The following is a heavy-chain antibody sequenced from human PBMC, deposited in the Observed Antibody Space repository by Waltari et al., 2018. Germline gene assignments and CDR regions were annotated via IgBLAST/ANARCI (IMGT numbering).Heavy chain of an antibody. D-gene: IGHD1-26*01. CDR1: GGSFSGYY. CDR3: ARLGNRRPRTPKWELRSYNWFDP. J-gene: IGHJ5*02. V-gene: IGHV4-34*01. CDR2: INHSGST. Sequence: QVQLQQWGAGLLKPSETLSLTCAVYGGSFSGYYWSWIRQPPGKGLEWIGEINHSGSTNYNPPPKSLVTISVDTSKNQCSRKLSSVSAADTAVYYCARLGNRRPRTPKWELRSYNWFDPWGQGTLVTVSS.